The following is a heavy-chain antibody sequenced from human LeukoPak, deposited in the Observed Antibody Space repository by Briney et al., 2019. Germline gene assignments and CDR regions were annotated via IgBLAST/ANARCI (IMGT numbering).Heavy chain of an antibody. CDR2: ISSSGGTK. J-gene: IGHJ4*02. Sequence: PGGSLXXXXXASXXXXSXYXMSWIRQAPGKGLEWVSYISSSGGTKFYADAVKGRFTISRDNVKNSYLQLNSLRAEDTAVYYCARDGHAYGHGSPHYWGQGTLVTVSS. D-gene: IGHD3-10*01. V-gene: IGHV3-11*01. CDR3: ARDGHAYGHGSPHY. CDR1: XXXXSXYX.